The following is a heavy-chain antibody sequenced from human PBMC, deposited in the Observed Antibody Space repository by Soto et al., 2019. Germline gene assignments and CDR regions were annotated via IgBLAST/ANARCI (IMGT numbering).Heavy chain of an antibody. CDR1: DDFISSYY. Sequence: SETLSVTCTVSDDFISSYYWNWIRQPAGKGLEWIGRVSTNGATNYNPSLESRVTMSVDTSKNQFSLKVTSVTAADTAVYYCAMSPVDTYLLYSFDPWGQGPLVTVAS. CDR3: AMSPVDTYLLYSFDP. J-gene: IGHJ5*01. D-gene: IGHD5-18*01. V-gene: IGHV4-4*07. CDR2: VSTNGAT.